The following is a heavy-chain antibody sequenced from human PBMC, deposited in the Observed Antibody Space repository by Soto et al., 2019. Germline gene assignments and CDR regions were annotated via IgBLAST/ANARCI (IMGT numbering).Heavy chain of an antibody. CDR1: GFTFDDYA. V-gene: IGHV3-9*01. CDR3: ASQGWALAVEY. J-gene: IGHJ4*02. CDR2: ISWNSGSI. Sequence: EVQLVESGGGLVQPGRSLRLSCAASGFTFDDYAMHWVRQAPGKGLEWVSGISWNSGSIGYADSVKGRFTISRDNAKNSLYLQMNSLRAEDTALYYCASQGWALAVEYWGQGTLVTVSS.